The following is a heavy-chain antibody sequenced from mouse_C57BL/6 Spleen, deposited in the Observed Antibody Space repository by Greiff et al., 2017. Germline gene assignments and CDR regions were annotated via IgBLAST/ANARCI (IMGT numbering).Heavy chain of an antibody. CDR3: ARYPHYYGSRCFDY. V-gene: IGHV1-69*01. CDR2: IDPSDSYT. D-gene: IGHD1-1*01. CDR1: GYTFTSYW. J-gene: IGHJ2*01. Sequence: QVQLKQPGAELVMPGASVKLSCKASGYTFTSYWMHWVKQRPGKGLEWIGEIDPSDSYTNYNQKFKGQSTLTVDKSSSTAYMQLSSLTSEDSAVYYCARYPHYYGSRCFDYWGQGTTLTVSS.